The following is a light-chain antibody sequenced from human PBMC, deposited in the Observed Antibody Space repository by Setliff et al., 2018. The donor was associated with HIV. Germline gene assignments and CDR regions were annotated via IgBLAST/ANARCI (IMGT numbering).Light chain of an antibody. CDR3: CSYAGSSTFPYV. J-gene: IGLJ1*01. CDR2: DVT. Sequence: QSSLTQPRSVSGSPGQSVTISCTGTSSDVGSYNYVSWYQQHPGKAPKLMIYDVTKRPSGVPDRFSGSKSGNTASLTISGLQAEDEADYYCCSYAGSSTFPYVFGTGTKGTV. V-gene: IGLV2-11*01. CDR1: SSDVGSYNY.